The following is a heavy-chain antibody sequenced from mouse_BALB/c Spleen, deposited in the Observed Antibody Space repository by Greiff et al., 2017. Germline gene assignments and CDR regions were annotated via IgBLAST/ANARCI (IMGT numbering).Heavy chain of an antibody. CDR2: ISDGGSYT. J-gene: IGHJ3*01. CDR3: ARDGESAWFAY. CDR1: GFTFSDYY. Sequence: DVKLVESGGGLVKPGGSLKLSCAASGFTFSDYYMYWVRQTPEKRLEWVATISDGGSYTYYPDSVKGRFTISRDNAKNNLYLQMSSLKSEDTAMYYCARDGESAWFAYWGQGTLVTVSA. V-gene: IGHV5-4*02.